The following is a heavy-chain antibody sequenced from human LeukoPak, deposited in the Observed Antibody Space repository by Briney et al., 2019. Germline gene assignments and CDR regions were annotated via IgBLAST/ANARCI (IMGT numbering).Heavy chain of an antibody. CDR2: ISSSSSTI. CDR3: ARDNYYSIDY. V-gene: IGHV3-48*01. CDR1: GFTFSSYS. Sequence: PGGSLRLSCAASGFTFSSYSMNWVRQAPGKGLEWVSYISSSSSTIYYADSVKGRFTISRDNAKNSLYLQMNSLRAEDTAVYYCARDNYYSIDYWGQGTLVTVSS. J-gene: IGHJ4*02. D-gene: IGHD3-22*01.